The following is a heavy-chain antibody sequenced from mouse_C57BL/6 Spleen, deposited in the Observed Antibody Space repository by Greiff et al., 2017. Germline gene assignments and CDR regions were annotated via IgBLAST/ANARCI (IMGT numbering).Heavy chain of an antibody. CDR3: AIYYYGSSYPSAY. CDR1: GYTFTSYW. CDR2: IDPSDSYT. D-gene: IGHD1-1*01. V-gene: IGHV1-69*01. J-gene: IGHJ3*01. Sequence: VQLQQPGAELVMPGASVKLSCKASGYTFTSYWMHWVKQRPGQGLEWIGEIDPSDSYTNYNQKFKGKSTLTVDKSSSTAYMQLSSLTSEDSAVYYSAIYYYGSSYPSAYWGQGTLVTVSA.